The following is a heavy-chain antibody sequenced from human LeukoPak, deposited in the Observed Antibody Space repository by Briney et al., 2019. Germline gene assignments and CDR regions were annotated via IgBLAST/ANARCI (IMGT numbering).Heavy chain of an antibody. V-gene: IGHV3-53*01. Sequence: GGSLRLSCAASGFTVSSNYMSWVRQAPGKGLEWVSVIYSGGGTYYADSVKGRSTISRDNSKNTLYLQMNSLRAEDTAVYYCARDMAGPPLFYYWGQGTLVTVSS. CDR3: ARDMAGPPLFYY. D-gene: IGHD6-19*01. CDR2: IYSGGGT. J-gene: IGHJ4*02. CDR1: GFTVSSNY.